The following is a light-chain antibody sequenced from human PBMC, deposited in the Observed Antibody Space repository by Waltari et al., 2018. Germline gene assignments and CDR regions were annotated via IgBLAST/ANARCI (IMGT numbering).Light chain of an antibody. V-gene: IGKV3-11*01. CDR2: DAS. CDR3: QQRSNWPT. J-gene: IGKJ5*01. Sequence: EIVLTQSPATLSLSPGERATLSRRASQSVSSYLAWYQQNPVQAPRLLIYDASNRATGSPAMFSGSGSVTDFTLTISSLEPEDFAVYYCQQRSNWPTFGQGTRLEIK. CDR1: QSVSSY.